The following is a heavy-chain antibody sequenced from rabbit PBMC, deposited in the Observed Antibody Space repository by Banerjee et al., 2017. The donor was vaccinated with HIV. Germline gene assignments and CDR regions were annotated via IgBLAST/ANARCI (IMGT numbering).Heavy chain of an antibody. CDR3: ARTYGANGDDYYFNG. Sequence: QEQLEESGGDLVKTEGSLTLTCTASGFSFSNKYVMCWVSPAPGKGLEWIACINTSSGNTVYATWAKGRFTISRTSSPTVTLQMTSLTAADTATYFCARTYGANGDDYYFNGWGPGTLVTVS. J-gene: IGHJ6*01. V-gene: IGHV1S45*01. D-gene: IGHD2-1*01. CDR2: INTSSGNT. CDR1: GFSFSNKYV.